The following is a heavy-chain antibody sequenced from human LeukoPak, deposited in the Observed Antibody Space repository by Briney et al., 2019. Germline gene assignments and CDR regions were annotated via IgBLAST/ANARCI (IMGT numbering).Heavy chain of an antibody. D-gene: IGHD3-10*01. V-gene: IGHV2-5*01. Sequence: SGPTLVKPTQTLTLTCTFSGFSLSTNGEGVGWIRQPPGKALEWLALIYWNDNKLYSPSLESRLTLTKDVSKKQVVLTMTNMDPVDTATYYCAHRQGFGELLYWGQGTLVTVSS. CDR3: AHRQGFGELLY. CDR2: IYWNDNK. CDR1: GFSLSTNGEG. J-gene: IGHJ4*02.